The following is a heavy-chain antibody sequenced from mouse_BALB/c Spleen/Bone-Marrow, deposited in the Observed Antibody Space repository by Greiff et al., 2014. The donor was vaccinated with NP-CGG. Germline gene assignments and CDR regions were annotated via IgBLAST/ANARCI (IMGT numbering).Heavy chain of an antibody. CDR2: IDPANGNT. CDR1: GFNIKDTY. CDR3: AIYYYGSSGFAY. Sequence: VQLQQPGAELVKPGASVKLSCTASGFNIKDTYMHWVKQRPEQGLEWIGRIDPANGNTKYDPKFQGKATITADTSSNTAYLQLSSQTSEDTAVYYCAIYYYGSSGFAYWGQGTLVTVSA. D-gene: IGHD1-1*01. J-gene: IGHJ3*01. V-gene: IGHV14-3*02.